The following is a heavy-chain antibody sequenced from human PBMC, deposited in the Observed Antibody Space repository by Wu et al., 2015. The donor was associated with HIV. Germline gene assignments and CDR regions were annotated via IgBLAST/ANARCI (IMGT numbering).Heavy chain of an antibody. CDR3: ARDPRGTTVTTRWFDP. V-gene: IGHV1-18*04. CDR1: GYTFSAYY. CDR2: ISAYNGNT. Sequence: QGHLVQSGAALTNPGASVKVSCKASGYTFSAYYMHWVRQAPGQGLEYLGWISAYNGNTNYAQKLQGRVTMTTDTSTSTAYMELRSLRSDDTAVYYCARDPRGTTVTTRWFDPWGQGTLVTVSS. J-gene: IGHJ5*02. D-gene: IGHD4-17*01.